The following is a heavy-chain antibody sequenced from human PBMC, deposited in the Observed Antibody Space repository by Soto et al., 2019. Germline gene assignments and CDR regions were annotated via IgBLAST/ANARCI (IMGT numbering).Heavy chain of an antibody. J-gene: IGHJ4*02. CDR3: ARVDIIAVAGTDY. V-gene: IGHV3-21*01. CDR1: GFTFSNYS. Sequence: GGALRLSCAASGFTFSNYSLDWGRQGPGKGLVWVSSRSRSSMVIYYADSVKGGVSISRNKANNSLYLQMNSLRAEDTAVYYCARVDIIAVAGTDYWGQGTLVTVSS. D-gene: IGHD6-19*01. CDR2: RSRSSMVI.